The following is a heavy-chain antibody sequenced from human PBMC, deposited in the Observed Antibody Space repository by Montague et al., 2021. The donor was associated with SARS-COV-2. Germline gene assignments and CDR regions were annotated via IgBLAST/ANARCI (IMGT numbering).Heavy chain of an antibody. V-gene: IGHV4-61*01. CDR2: ISYSGST. J-gene: IGHJ1*01. CDR3: ARIGYERVGYYYFCGD. D-gene: IGHD3-22*01. CDR1: GASVRSGNSY. Sequence: SETLSLTCTVSGASVRSGNSYWNWIRQPPGKGLEWIGYISYSGSTNYSPSLKSRVTISVDTSKNQLSLRVISATAADTAVYYCARIGYERVGYYYFCGDWGQGTLVTVSS.